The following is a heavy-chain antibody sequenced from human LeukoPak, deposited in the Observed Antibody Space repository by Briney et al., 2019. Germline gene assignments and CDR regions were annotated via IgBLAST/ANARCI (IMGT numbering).Heavy chain of an antibody. J-gene: IGHJ5*02. CDR3: ARVRIAAAGSYNWFDP. V-gene: IGHV1-69*05. Sequence: SVKVSCTXSGGTFSSYDISWVGQCPGQGLEWMGRIIPIFGTANYSQKFQGRVTITTDESTSTAYMELSSLRSEDTAVYYCARVRIAAAGSYNWFDPWGQGTLVTVSS. CDR2: IIPIFGTA. D-gene: IGHD6-13*01. CDR1: GGTFSSYD.